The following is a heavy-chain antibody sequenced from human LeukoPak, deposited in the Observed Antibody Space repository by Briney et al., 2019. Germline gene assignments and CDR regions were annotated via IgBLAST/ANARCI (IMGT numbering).Heavy chain of an antibody. J-gene: IGHJ4*02. V-gene: IGHV1-46*01. CDR2: INPSGGST. D-gene: IGHD3-10*01. CDR1: GYTFTSYY. CDR3: ARDSSITMVRGVLDY. Sequence: GASVKVSCKASGYTFTSYYMHWVRQAPGQGLEWMGIINPSGGSTSYAQKFQGRVTMTRDTSTSTVYMELSSLRSEDTAVYYCARDSSITMVRGVLDYWGQGTLVTVSS.